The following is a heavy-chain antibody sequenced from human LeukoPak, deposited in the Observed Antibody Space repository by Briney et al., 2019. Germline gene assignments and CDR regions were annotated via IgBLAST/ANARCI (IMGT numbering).Heavy chain of an antibody. V-gene: IGHV3-23*01. CDR1: GFTFSSYS. J-gene: IGHJ4*02. D-gene: IGHD3-22*01. Sequence: GGSLRLSCAASGFTFSSYSMSWVRQAPGKGLEWVSAISGSGGSTYYADSVKGRFTISRDNSKNTLYLQMNSLRAEDTAVYYCAKAQDAMIVVVITTSFDYWGRGTLVTVSS. CDR2: ISGSGGST. CDR3: AKAQDAMIVVVITTSFDY.